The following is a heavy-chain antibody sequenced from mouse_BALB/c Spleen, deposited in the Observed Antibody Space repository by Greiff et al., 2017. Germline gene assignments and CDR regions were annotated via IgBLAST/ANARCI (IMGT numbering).Heavy chain of an antibody. CDR1: GFNIKDTY. CDR2: IDPANGNT. V-gene: IGHV14-3*02. Sequence: DVKLQESGAELVKPGASVKLSCTASGFNIKDTYMHWVKQRPEQGLEWIGRIDPANGNTKYDPKFQGKATITADTSSNTAYLQLSSLTSEDTAVYYCARDGNYVLYAMDYWGQGTSVTVSS. D-gene: IGHD2-1*01. J-gene: IGHJ4*01. CDR3: ARDGNYVLYAMDY.